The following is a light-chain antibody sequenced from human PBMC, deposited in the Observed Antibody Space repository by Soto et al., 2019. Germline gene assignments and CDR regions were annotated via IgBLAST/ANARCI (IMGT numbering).Light chain of an antibody. CDR2: GSN. Sequence: QAVLIRSPSASGTPGQGVTMPCSGGRSNIGSNSVSWYQQLPGTVPKLLIYGSNERPLGVPDRFSGSKSGTSASLAISRLQSEDEAHYYCAVWDDGLDAWMFGGGTQLTVL. CDR3: AVWDDGLDAWM. CDR1: RSNIGSNS. J-gene: IGLJ3*02. V-gene: IGLV1-44*01.